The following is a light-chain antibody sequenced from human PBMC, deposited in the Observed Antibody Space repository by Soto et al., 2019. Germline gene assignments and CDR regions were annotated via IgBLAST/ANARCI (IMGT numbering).Light chain of an antibody. CDR3: CSYAGSYTLVV. CDR1: SSDVGGYNY. CDR2: DVS. J-gene: IGLJ2*01. Sequence: QSALTQPSPVSGSPGQSVTISCTGTSSDVGGYNYVSWYQQHPGKAPKLMIYDVSKRPSGVPHRFSGSKSGNTASLTISGLQAEDEADYYCCSYAGSYTLVVFGEGTKVTVL. V-gene: IGLV2-11*01.